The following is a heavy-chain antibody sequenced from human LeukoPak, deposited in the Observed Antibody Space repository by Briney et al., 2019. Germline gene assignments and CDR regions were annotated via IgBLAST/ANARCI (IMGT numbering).Heavy chain of an antibody. J-gene: IGHJ4*02. Sequence: TSETLSLTCAVYGGSFSGYYWSWIRQPPGKGLEWIGEINHSGSTNYNPSLKSRVTISVDTSKNQSSLKLSSVTAADTAVYYCARGQLASVVAAPTGSPVDYWGQGTLVTVSS. CDR3: ARGQLASVVAAPTGSPVDY. V-gene: IGHV4-34*01. CDR2: INHSGST. D-gene: IGHD2-15*01. CDR1: GGSFSGYY.